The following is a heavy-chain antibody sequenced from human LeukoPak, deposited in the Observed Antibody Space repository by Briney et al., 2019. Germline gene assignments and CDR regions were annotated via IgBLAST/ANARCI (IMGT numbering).Heavy chain of an antibody. J-gene: IGHJ4*02. Sequence: GGSLRLSCAASGFTFSTYSMNWVRQAPGGGLEWVSSISNSNSYIYYAEAVKGRFTISRDNAKNSLYLQMNSLRAEDTAVYYCARGVWEGQWHVPFDHCGQGTLVTVSS. V-gene: IGHV3-21*01. CDR1: GFTFSTYS. CDR3: ARGVWEGQWHVPFDH. D-gene: IGHD6-19*01. CDR2: ISNSNSYI.